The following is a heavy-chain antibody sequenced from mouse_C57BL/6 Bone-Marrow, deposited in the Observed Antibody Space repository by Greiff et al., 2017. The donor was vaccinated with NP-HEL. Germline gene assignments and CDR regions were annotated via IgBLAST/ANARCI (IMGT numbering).Heavy chain of an antibody. CDR3: AKVSTMVKWVAH. J-gene: IGHJ3*01. Sequence: VQLQQPGAELVRPGTSVKLSCKASGYTFTSYWMHWVKQRPGQGLEWIGVIDPSDSYTNYNQKFKGKATLTVDPSSSTAYMQLSSLTSEDPAVYYCAKVSTMVKWVAHRGQGSLGTVSA. D-gene: IGHD2-2*01. CDR2: IDPSDSYT. CDR1: GYTFTSYW. V-gene: IGHV1-59*01.